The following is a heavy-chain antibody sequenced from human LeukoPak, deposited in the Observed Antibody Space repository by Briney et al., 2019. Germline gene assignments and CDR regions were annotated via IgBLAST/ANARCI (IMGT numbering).Heavy chain of an antibody. D-gene: IGHD6-6*01. J-gene: IGHJ4*02. CDR3: ARGLRQLVRSWHY. V-gene: IGHV4-39*02. CDR1: GVSIGTSSYY. Sequence: SETLSLTCTVSGVSIGTSSYYWGWIRQPPGKGLEWIGSIFRTGSTYYSASLKSRLSISVDTSKNHIVLKLTSVTAADTAVYYCARGLRQLVRSWHYWGQGTLVTVSS. CDR2: IFRTGST.